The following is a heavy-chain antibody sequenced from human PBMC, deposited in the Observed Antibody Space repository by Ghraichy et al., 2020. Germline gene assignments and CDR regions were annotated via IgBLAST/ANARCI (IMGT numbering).Heavy chain of an antibody. J-gene: IGHJ5*02. CDR2: ISGSGGST. Sequence: LSLTCAASGFTFSSYAMSWVRQAPGKGLEWVSAISGSGGSTYYADSVKGRFTISRDNSKNTLYLQMNSLRAEDTAVYYCAKVTVRGIVVPFDPWGQGTLVTVSS. CDR1: GFTFSSYA. D-gene: IGHD2-15*01. V-gene: IGHV3-23*01. CDR3: AKVTVRGIVVPFDP.